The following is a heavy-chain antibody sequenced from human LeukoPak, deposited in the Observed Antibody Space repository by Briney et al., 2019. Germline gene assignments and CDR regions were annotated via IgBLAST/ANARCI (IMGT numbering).Heavy chain of an antibody. Sequence: GSLLLSCAASGFTFSSYAMSWVRQAPGKGLEWVSGIIGSGGSTYYADSVKGRFTISRDNSKNTLFLQMNSLRAEDTAVYYCAKNALISFRGAWSQSDYWGQGTLVTVSP. CDR2: IIGSGGST. CDR3: AKNALISFRGAWSQSDY. CDR1: GFTFSSYA. J-gene: IGHJ4*02. D-gene: IGHD3-16*02. V-gene: IGHV3-23*01.